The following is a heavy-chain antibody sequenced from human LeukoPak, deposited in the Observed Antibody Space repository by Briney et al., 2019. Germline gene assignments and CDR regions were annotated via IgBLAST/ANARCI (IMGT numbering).Heavy chain of an antibody. D-gene: IGHD5-18*01. CDR3: ARHLYSSGYYYVMDV. J-gene: IGHJ6*02. CDR1: GGSISSYY. CDR2: IYYSGST. Sequence: SETLSLTCTVSGGSISSYYWSWIRQPPGKGLEWIGYIYYSGSTNYNPSLKSRVTISVDTSKNQFSLKLSSVTAADTAVYYCARHLYSSGYYYVMDVGGQGTTVTVSS. V-gene: IGHV4-59*08.